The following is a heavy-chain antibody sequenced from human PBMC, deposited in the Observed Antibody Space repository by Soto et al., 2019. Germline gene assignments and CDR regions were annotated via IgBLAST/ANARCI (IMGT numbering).Heavy chain of an antibody. Sequence: SETLSLTCSVSGGSISSYYWSWIRLPPGKGLEWIAYIYYSGSTNSNASLKSRVTMSVDTSKNQFSLKLSSVTAADTAVYYCARETYGDYVGYFDPWGQGIQVTVSS. CDR2: IYYSGST. D-gene: IGHD4-17*01. V-gene: IGHV4-59*01. J-gene: IGHJ5*02. CDR3: ARETYGDYVGYFDP. CDR1: GGSISSYY.